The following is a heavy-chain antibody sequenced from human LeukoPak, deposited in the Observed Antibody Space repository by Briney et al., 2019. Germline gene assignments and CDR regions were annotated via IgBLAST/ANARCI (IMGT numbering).Heavy chain of an antibody. V-gene: IGHV4-34*01. Sequence: PSETLSLTCAAYGGSFSGYYWSWIRQPPGKGLEWIGEINHSGSTNYNPSLKSRVTISVDTSKNQFSLKLSSVTAADTAVYYCARAGAYGSGSYFWDYWGQGTLVTVSS. CDR3: ARAGAYGSGSYFWDY. J-gene: IGHJ4*02. D-gene: IGHD3-10*01. CDR1: GGSFSGYY. CDR2: INHSGST.